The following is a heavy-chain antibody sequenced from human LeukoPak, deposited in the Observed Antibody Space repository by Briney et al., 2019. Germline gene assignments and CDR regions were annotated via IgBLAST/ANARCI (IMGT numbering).Heavy chain of an antibody. CDR3: ARRELPLDY. CDR2: MNPNSGNT. CDR1: GYTFTGYY. J-gene: IGHJ4*02. Sequence: ASVKVSCKASGYTFTGYYMHWVRQATGQGLEWMGWMNPNSGNTGYAQKFQGRVTMTRNTSISTAYMELSSLRSEDTAVYYCARRELPLDYWGQGTLVTVSS. V-gene: IGHV1-8*02. D-gene: IGHD1-26*01.